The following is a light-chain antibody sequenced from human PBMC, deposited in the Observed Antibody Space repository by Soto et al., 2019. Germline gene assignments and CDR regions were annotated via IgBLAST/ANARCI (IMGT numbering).Light chain of an antibody. J-gene: IGKJ1*01. CDR3: QQYYNWPPWT. V-gene: IGKV3-15*01. Sequence: IVLTQSPANLSVSPGERATLSCRASESVSDDLAWYQQKPGRAPRLLIYRASTRAAGVSARFSGSGSGTEFTLCISSLQPEDSAVYYCQQYYNWPPWTFGQGTKVDI. CDR2: RAS. CDR1: ESVSDD.